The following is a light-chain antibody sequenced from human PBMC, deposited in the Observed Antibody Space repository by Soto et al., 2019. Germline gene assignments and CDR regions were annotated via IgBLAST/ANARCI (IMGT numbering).Light chain of an antibody. CDR2: RNN. CDR1: SSNIGSNY. J-gene: IGLJ3*02. Sequence: QSVLTQPPSTSGTPGQRVTISCSGSSSNIGSNYVYWYQQLPGTAPKLLIHRNNHRPSGVPDRFSGSKSGTSGSLAISGLRSEDEAHYYCAAWDDSLSGPGFGGGTKLTVL. V-gene: IGLV1-47*01. CDR3: AAWDDSLSGPG.